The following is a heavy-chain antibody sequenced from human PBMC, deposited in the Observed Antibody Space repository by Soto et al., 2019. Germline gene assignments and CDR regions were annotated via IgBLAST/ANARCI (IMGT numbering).Heavy chain of an antibody. CDR1: GVSISSGNW. CDR3: ARLVYDTRLNYMYFDF. V-gene: IGHV4-4*02. CDR2: IFHDGTA. J-gene: IGHJ4*02. D-gene: IGHD2-8*01. Sequence: QVKLQVSGPGLATPSGTLSLTCAVSGVSISSGNWWTWVRQTPQRGLEYIGEIFHDGTANYYPSFERRVAISVDTSKNQFSLKLTSVTAADTAIYFCARLVYDTRLNYMYFDFWGQGALVTVSS.